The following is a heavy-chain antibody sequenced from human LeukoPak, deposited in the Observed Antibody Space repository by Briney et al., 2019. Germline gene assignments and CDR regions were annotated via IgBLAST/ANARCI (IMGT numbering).Heavy chain of an antibody. D-gene: IGHD3-22*01. J-gene: IGHJ3*02. CDR1: GFTFSSYA. Sequence: PGRSLRLSCAASGFTFSSYAMHWVRQAPGTGLEWVAVISYDGSNKYYADSVKGRFTISRDNSKNTLYLQMNSLRTEDTAVYYCAKTWDYYNTFLSFDIWGQGTMVTVSS. V-gene: IGHV3-30*18. CDR3: AKTWDYYNTFLSFDI. CDR2: ISYDGSNK.